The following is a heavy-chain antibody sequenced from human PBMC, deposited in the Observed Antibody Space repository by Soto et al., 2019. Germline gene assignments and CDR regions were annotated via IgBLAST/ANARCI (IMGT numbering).Heavy chain of an antibody. CDR1: GFTFSTYV. D-gene: IGHD2-8*02. V-gene: IGHV3-23*01. CDR2: VSASGGST. CDR3: AKDLEYNTGRGWFDS. J-gene: IGHJ5*01. Sequence: GGSLRLPCAASGFTFSTYVMSWVRQAPGKGLEWVSGVSASGGSTYYADSVRGRFSISRDNSKKTAYLQMDNLRAEDTALYYCAKDLEYNTGRGWFDSWGQGTQVTVSS.